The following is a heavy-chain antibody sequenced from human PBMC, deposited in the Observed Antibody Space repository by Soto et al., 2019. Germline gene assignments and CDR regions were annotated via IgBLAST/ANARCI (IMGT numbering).Heavy chain of an antibody. CDR1: GFTFSSYA. CDR2: ISGSGGST. D-gene: IGHD6-19*01. V-gene: IGHV3-23*01. CDR3: AKGSTKWLVGKNWFDP. Sequence: GGSLRLSCAASGFTFSSYAMGWVRQAPGKGLEWVSAISGSGGSTYYADSVKGRFTISRDNSKNTLYLQMNSLRAEDTAVYYCAKGSTKWLVGKNWFDPWGQGTLVTVSS. J-gene: IGHJ5*02.